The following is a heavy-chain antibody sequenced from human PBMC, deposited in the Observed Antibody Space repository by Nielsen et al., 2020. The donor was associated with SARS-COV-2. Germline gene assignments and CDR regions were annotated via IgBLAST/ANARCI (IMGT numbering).Heavy chain of an antibody. J-gene: IGHJ6*02. D-gene: IGHD1-14*01. Sequence: GSLRLSCAASGFTVSSDYMSWVRQAPGKGLEWVSVIYTGDDTYYADSVKGRFTISRDRSKNTLYLQMHSLRAEDTAMYYCARGMTTERFYYYGMDVWGQGTTVTVS. CDR2: IYTGDDT. CDR1: GFTVSSDY. V-gene: IGHV3-53*01. CDR3: ARGMTTERFYYYGMDV.